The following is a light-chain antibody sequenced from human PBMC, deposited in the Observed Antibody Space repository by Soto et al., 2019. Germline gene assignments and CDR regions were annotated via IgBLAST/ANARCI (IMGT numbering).Light chain of an antibody. Sequence: QSVLTQPPSASGTPGQRVTISCSGSSSNIGSNYVYWYQQLPGTAPKLLIYRNNQRPSGVPDRFSGSKSGTSASLAISGLRSEDEADYYCAAWDDSLSVLYVFGTGTTVTVL. CDR1: SSNIGSNY. CDR2: RNN. V-gene: IGLV1-47*01. J-gene: IGLJ1*01. CDR3: AAWDDSLSVLYV.